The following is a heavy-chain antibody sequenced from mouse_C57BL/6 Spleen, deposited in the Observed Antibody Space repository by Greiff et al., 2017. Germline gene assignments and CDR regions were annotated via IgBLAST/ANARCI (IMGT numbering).Heavy chain of an antibody. J-gene: IGHJ1*03. Sequence: EVQLQESGPGLVKPSQSLSLTCSVTGYSITSGYYWNWIRQFPGNKLEWMGYISYDGSNNYNPSLKNRISITRDTSKNQFFLKLNSVTTEDTATYYCARVYDDFDVWGTGTTVTVSS. CDR2: ISYDGSN. CDR3: ARVYDDFDV. CDR1: GYSITSGYY. D-gene: IGHD2-3*01. V-gene: IGHV3-6*01.